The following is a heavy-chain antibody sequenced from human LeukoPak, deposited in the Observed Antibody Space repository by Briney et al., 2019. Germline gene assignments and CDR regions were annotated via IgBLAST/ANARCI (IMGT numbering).Heavy chain of an antibody. CDR1: GGTFSSYA. D-gene: IGHD2-15*01. J-gene: IGHJ4*02. V-gene: IGHV1-69*01. CDR3: ARDPWDCSGGSCYE. CDR2: IIPIFGTA. Sequence: SVKVSCKASGGTFSSYAISWVRQAPGQGLEWMGGIIPIFGTANYAQKFQGRVTITADESTSTAYMELSSLRSEDTAVYYCARDPWDCSGGSCYEWGQGTLVTVSS.